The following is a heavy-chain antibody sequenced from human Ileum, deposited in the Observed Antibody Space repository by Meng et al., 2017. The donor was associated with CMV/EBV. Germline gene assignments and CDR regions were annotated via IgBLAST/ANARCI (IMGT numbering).Heavy chain of an antibody. CDR1: GFVFNKFG. Sequence: GESLKISCATSGFVFNKFGTYCVRQAPGKGLEWVAFIHNDGTSEAYTESVKGRFTISRDNSKNTVHLQINNLRPEDTGVYYCARKGGLDVWGQGTTVTVSS. J-gene: IGHJ6*02. CDR2: IHNDGTSE. V-gene: IGHV3-30*02. CDR3: ARKGGLDV.